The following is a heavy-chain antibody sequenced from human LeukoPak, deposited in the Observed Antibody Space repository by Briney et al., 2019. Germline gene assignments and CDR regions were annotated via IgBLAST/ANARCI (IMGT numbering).Heavy chain of an antibody. J-gene: IGHJ4*02. CDR1: GGSISSGGYY. Sequence: PSETLSLTCTVSGGSISSGGYYWSWIRQPPGKGLEWIGYIYHSGSTYYNPSLKSRVTISVDRSKNQFSLKLSSVTAADTAVYYCAREEVGATTQTFDYWGQGTLVTVSS. CDR3: AREEVGATTQTFDY. CDR2: IYHSGST. D-gene: IGHD1-26*01. V-gene: IGHV4-30-2*01.